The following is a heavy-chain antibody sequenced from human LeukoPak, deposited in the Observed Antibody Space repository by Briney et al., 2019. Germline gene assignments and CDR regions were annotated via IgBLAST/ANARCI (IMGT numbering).Heavy chain of an antibody. CDR3: ARDRRRYYDSSGLRDDAFDI. V-gene: IGHV3-74*01. CDR1: GFTFSSYW. CDR2: INSDGSST. D-gene: IGHD3-22*01. J-gene: IGHJ3*02. Sequence: AGSLRLSCAASGFTFSSYWMHWVRQAPGKGLVWVSRINSDGSSTSYADSVKGRFTISRDNAKNTLYLQMNSLRAEDTAVYYCARDRRRYYDSSGLRDDAFDIWGQGTMVTVSS.